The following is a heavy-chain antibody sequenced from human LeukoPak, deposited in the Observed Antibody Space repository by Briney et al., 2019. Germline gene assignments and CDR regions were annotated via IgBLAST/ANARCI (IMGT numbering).Heavy chain of an antibody. J-gene: IGHJ4*02. V-gene: IGHV4-39*01. Sequence: SEALSLTCTVSGGSISSGPYYWGWIRQPQGKGLEWIGSIYYGGSAYYNPSLKSRVTISADTSKNQFSLKVSSVTAADTAVYYCARLRYYGSGSPDYWGQGTLVTVSS. CDR2: IYYGGSA. D-gene: IGHD3-10*01. CDR1: GGSISSGPYY. CDR3: ARLRYYGSGSPDY.